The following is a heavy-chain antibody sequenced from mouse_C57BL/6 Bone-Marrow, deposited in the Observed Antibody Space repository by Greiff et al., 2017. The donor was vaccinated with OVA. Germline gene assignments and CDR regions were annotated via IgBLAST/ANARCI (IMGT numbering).Heavy chain of an antibody. Sequence: EVNVVESEGGLVQPGSSMKLSCTASGFTFSDYYMAWVRQVPEKGLEWVANINYDGSSTYYLDSLKSRFIISRDNAKNILYLQMSSLKSEDTATYYCARDPFITTAPWYFDVWGTGTTVTVSS. CDR3: ARDPFITTAPWYFDV. CDR1: GFTFSDYY. CDR2: INYDGSST. D-gene: IGHD1-1*01. V-gene: IGHV5-16*01. J-gene: IGHJ1*03.